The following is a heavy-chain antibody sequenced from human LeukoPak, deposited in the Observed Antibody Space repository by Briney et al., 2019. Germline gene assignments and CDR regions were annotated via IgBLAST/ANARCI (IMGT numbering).Heavy chain of an antibody. V-gene: IGHV4-38-2*01. Sequence: SETLSLTCAVSGYSISSGYYWGWIRQPPGKGLEWIGSIYHSGSTYYNPSLKSRVTISVDTSKNQFSLKLSSVTAADTAVYYCARRPHTVTPHYFDYWGQGTLVTVSS. D-gene: IGHD4-17*01. CDR3: ARRPHTVTPHYFDY. CDR2: IYHSGST. CDR1: GYSISSGYY. J-gene: IGHJ4*02.